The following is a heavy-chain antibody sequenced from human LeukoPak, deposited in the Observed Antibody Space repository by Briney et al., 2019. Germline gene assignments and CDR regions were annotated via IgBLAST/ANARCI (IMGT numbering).Heavy chain of an antibody. J-gene: IGHJ6*02. CDR1: GYTFTSYA. Sequence: ASVKVSCKASGYTFTSYAMHWVRQAPGQRLEWMGWINAGNGNTKYSQKFQGRVTITRDTSASTAYMELSSLRSEDTAVYYCARETVYDFWSGYYGAHKPDYGMDVWGQGTTVTVSS. V-gene: IGHV1-3*01. D-gene: IGHD3-3*01. CDR3: ARETVYDFWSGYYGAHKPDYGMDV. CDR2: INAGNGNT.